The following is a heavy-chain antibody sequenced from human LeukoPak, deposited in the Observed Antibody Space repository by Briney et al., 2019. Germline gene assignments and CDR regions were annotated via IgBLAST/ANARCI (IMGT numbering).Heavy chain of an antibody. V-gene: IGHV4-59*01. D-gene: IGHD6-13*01. CDR3: AGIHSSSWYRVGDWFDP. CDR1: GGSISSYY. J-gene: IGHJ5*02. CDR2: IYYSGST. Sequence: SETLSLTCTVSGGSISSYYWSWIRQSPGKGLEWIGYIYYSGSTNYNPSLKSRVTISVDTSKNQFSLKLSSVTAADTAVYYCAGIHSSSWYRVGDWFDPWGQGTLVTVSS.